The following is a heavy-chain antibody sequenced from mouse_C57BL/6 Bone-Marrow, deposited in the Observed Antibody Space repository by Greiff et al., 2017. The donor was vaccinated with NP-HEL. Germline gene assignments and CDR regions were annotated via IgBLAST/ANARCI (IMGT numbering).Heavy chain of an antibody. CDR1: GYTFTSYW. D-gene: IGHD2-3*01. Sequence: QVQLQQSGAELVKPGASVKVSCKASGYTFTSYWMHWVKQRPGQGLEWIGRIHPSDSDTNYKQKFKGKATLSVDKSSSTAYLQISSLTSEDSAVYYCAISRWLLSYAMEYRGQGTSVTVSS. CDR2: IHPSDSDT. CDR3: AISRWLLSYAMEY. V-gene: IGHV1-74*01. J-gene: IGHJ4*01.